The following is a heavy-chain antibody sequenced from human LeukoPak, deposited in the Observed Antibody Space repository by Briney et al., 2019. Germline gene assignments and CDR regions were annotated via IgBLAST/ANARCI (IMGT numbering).Heavy chain of an antibody. Sequence: PSETLSLTCTVSGGSIGSGSYYWPWIRQPAGKGLEWIGHLYTSGTTSYNPSLQSRVTISADTSRHQFSLRLTSVTAADTAVYYCARAGGSVGWYGTIDSWGQGTLVTVSS. CDR2: LYTSGTT. D-gene: IGHD6-19*01. CDR1: GGSIGSGSYY. V-gene: IGHV4-61*09. J-gene: IGHJ4*02. CDR3: ARAGGSVGWYGTIDS.